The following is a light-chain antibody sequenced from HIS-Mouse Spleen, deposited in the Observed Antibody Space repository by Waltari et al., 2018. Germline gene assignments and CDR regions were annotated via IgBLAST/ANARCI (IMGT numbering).Light chain of an antibody. Sequence: QSALTQPPSASGSPGQSVTISCTGTSSDVGGYNYVSWYQQHPGKAPKLMFYEVSKRASGVPDRFSGSKSGNTASRTVSGLQAEDEADYYCSSYAGSNNLGVFGTGTKVTVL. V-gene: IGLV2-8*01. CDR1: SSDVGGYNY. CDR3: SSYAGSNNLGV. J-gene: IGLJ1*01. CDR2: EVS.